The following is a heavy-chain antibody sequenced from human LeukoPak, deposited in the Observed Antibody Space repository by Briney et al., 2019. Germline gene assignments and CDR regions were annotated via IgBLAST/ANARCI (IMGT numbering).Heavy chain of an antibody. D-gene: IGHD4-17*01. J-gene: IGHJ5*02. CDR2: ISSSGSTI. CDR1: GFTFSSYE. V-gene: IGHV3-48*03. Sequence: GGSLRLSCAASGFTFSSYEMNWVRQAPGKGPEWASYISSSGSTIYYADSVKGRFTISRDNAKNSLYLQMNSLRAEDTSVYYCARDTNGDGWFDPWGQGTLVTVSS. CDR3: ARDTNGDGWFDP.